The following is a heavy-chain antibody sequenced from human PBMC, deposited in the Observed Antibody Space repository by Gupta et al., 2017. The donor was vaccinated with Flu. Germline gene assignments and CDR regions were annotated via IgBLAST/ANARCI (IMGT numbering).Heavy chain of an antibody. D-gene: IGHD6-25*01. V-gene: IGHV3-23*01. J-gene: IGHJ4*02. CDR3: AKDPRGYAFEY. Sequence: EVQRLKWGGGLVKPGGPHRLPCVAPGFTFSNYAMGWVRQAPGKGQEWVSAITDSGSSTYYVDSVKGRFTISRDNSKNTLYVQMDSLRVDDTAVYYCAKDPRGYAFEYWGQGTLVTVSS. CDR2: ITDSGSST. CDR1: GFTFSNYA.